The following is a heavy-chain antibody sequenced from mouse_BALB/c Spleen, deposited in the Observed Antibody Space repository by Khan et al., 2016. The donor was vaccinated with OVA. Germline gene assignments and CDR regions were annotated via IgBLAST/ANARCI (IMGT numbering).Heavy chain of an antibody. V-gene: IGHV1S136*01. CDR1: GYTFTNYI. D-gene: IGHD1-1*01. J-gene: IGHJ3*01. Sequence: VQLQQPGPELVKPGASVKMSCKASGYTFTNYIIHWVRQKPGQGLEWIGYINPYNDGTKNNEKFKVKATLTSDKSSSTAYMALSGLTSEDSAVYYCARDCGSSFWFAYWGQGSLVTVSA. CDR3: ARDCGSSFWFAY. CDR2: INPYNDGT.